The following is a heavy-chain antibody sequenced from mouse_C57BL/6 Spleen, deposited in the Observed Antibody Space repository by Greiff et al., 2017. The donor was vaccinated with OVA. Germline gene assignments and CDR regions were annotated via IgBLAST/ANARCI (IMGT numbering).Heavy chain of an antibody. CDR1: GYTFTNYW. J-gene: IGHJ1*03. V-gene: IGHV1-63*01. D-gene: IGHD2-5*01. CDR2: IYPGGGYT. Sequence: QVQLQQSGAELVRPGTSVKMSCKASGYTFTNYWIGWAKQRPGHGLEWIGDIYPGGGYTNYNEQFKGKATLTADKSSSTAYMQFSSLTSEDSAIYYCARGGTYYSNFWYFDVWGTGTTVTVSS. CDR3: ARGGTYYSNFWYFDV.